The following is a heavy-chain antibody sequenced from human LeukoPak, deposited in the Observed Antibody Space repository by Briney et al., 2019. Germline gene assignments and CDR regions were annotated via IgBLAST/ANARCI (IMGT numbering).Heavy chain of an antibody. D-gene: IGHD6-19*01. CDR2: IYTCGST. CDR3: ARDPRGGQWTFFDY. V-gene: IGHV4-61*02. Sequence: PSQTLSLTCTVSGGSISSGSYYWSWIRQPAGKGLEWIGRIYTCGSTNYNPSLKSRVTISVDTSKNQFSLKLSSVTAADTAVYYCARDPRGGQWTFFDYWGQGTLVTVSS. J-gene: IGHJ4*02. CDR1: GGSISSGSYY.